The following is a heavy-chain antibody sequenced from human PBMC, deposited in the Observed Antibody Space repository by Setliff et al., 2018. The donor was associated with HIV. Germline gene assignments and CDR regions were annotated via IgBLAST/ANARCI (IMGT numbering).Heavy chain of an antibody. Sequence: ASVKVSCKASGYSFISFGFSWVRQAPGQGLEWMGWISGYNGKTQYPPTLKDRITVTTDASTGTAYMELRSLTSDDTAIYFCARDYYGDWGYKFDYWGQGTLVTVSS. CDR3: ARDYYGDWGYKFDY. CDR2: ISGYNGKT. J-gene: IGHJ4*02. CDR1: GYSFISFG. D-gene: IGHD2-21*02. V-gene: IGHV1-18*01.